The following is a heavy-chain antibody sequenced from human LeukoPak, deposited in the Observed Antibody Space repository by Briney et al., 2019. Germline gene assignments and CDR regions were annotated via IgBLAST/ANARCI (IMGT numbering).Heavy chain of an antibody. CDR3: AGESEYHFAH. V-gene: IGHV3-30*03. J-gene: IGHJ4*02. CDR2: ISYDGSAK. Sequence: GGSLRLSCTASKFTFSHYGMQWVRQAPGKGLEWVTIISYDGSAKYYADSVEGRFTISRDNSKNTLYLQMNSLRAEDTAVYYCAGESEYHFAHWGQGTLVTVSS. CDR1: KFTFSHYG. D-gene: IGHD1-14*01.